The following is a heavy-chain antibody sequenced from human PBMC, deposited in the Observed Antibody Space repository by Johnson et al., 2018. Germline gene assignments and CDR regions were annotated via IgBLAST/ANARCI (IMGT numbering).Heavy chain of an antibody. CDR2: ITWSGTT. Sequence: VQLVQSGGGLVQPGGSLRLSCAASGFTFTNYAMSWVRQAPGKGLEWVSDITWSGTTYYADSVKGRFTISRDTAQNTVYLQMNSLRVEDTAIYYCAKGYCRGTCQNSDAFDIWGQGTMVTVSP. V-gene: IGHV3-23*04. CDR3: AKGYCRGTCQNSDAFDI. J-gene: IGHJ3*02. CDR1: GFTFTNYA. D-gene: IGHD2-15*01.